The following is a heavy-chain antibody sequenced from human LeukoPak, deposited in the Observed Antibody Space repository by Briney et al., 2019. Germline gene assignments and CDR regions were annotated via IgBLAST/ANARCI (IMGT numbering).Heavy chain of an antibody. Sequence: GGSPRLSCVGSGFTFRSHWVNWVRQSPGKGLEWVANIKPDGIDKYYVDSARGRFTVSRDNAKNSAFLQTTSLRAEDTAIYYCATISAQTFDIWGQGTLVSVSS. CDR3: ATISAQTFDI. V-gene: IGHV3-7*01. CDR1: GFTFRSHW. J-gene: IGHJ3*02. CDR2: IKPDGIDK. D-gene: IGHD5-24*01.